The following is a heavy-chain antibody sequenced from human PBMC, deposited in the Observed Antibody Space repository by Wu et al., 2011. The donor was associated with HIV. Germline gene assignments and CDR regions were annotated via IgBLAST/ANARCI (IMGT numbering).Heavy chain of an antibody. D-gene: IGHD3-16*02. CDR3: ARASGLSPSYYDYVWGSYRYDAFDI. V-gene: IGHV1-46*01. CDR2: INPSGGST. Sequence: SGAEVKEAWGLSEGLLQGFWLHFTSYGISWVRQAPGQGLEWMGIINPSGGSTSYAQKFQGRVTMTRDTSTSTVYMELSSLRSEDTAVYYCARASGLSPSYYDYVWGSYRYDAFDIWGQGTMVTVSS. J-gene: IGHJ3*02. CDR1: LHFTSYG.